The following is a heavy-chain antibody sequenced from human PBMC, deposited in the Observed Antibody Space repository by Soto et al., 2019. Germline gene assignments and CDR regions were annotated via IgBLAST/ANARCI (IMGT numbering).Heavy chain of an antibody. CDR3: ARGRSSSWNWFDP. D-gene: IGHD6-13*01. CDR1: GGSISSSNW. CDR2: IYHSGST. Sequence: QVQLQESGPGLVKPSGTLSLTCAVSGGSISSSNWWSWVRQPPGKGLEWIGEIYHSGSTNYNPSLKIGVXXSXDMXKHQFSLKLSSVTAADTAVYYCARGRSSSWNWFDPWGQGTLVTVSS. J-gene: IGHJ5*02. V-gene: IGHV4-4*02.